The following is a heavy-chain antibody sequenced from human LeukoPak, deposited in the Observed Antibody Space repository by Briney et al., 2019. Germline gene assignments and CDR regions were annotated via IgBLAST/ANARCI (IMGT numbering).Heavy chain of an antibody. J-gene: IGHJ4*02. D-gene: IGHD3-22*01. Sequence: ASVKVSCKASGYTFTGYNMHWVRRAPGQGLEWMGWINPNSGGTNYAQKFQGRVTMTRDTSINTAYMELGRLTSDDTALYYCTKEGVDSYWGQGTLVTVSS. V-gene: IGHV1-2*02. CDR3: TKEGVDSY. CDR2: INPNSGGT. CDR1: GYTFTGYN.